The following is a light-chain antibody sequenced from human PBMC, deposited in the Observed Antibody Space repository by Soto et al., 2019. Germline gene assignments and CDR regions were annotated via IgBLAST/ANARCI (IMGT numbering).Light chain of an antibody. Sequence: EMVLTQSPGTLSLSPGERATLSCRASQSISSNSLAWYQQKPGQAPRLFIYGASSRATGIPDRFSGSGSGTHFTLTISRLEPEDFALYYCQQYGSSPRLTFGQGTRLEIK. CDR2: GAS. CDR1: QSISSNS. V-gene: IGKV3-20*01. J-gene: IGKJ5*01. CDR3: QQYGSSPRLT.